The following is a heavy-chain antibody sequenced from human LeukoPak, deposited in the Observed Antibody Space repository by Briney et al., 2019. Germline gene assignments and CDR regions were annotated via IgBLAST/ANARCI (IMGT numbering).Heavy chain of an antibody. D-gene: IGHD5-18*01. V-gene: IGHV3-23*01. J-gene: IGHJ4*02. CDR3: AKRIQSAMATGY. CDR2: ISGSGGST. CDR1: GFTLITYW. Sequence: PGGSLRLSCAASGFTLITYWMTWVRQAPGKGLEWVSDISGSGGSTYYADSVKGRFTISRDNSKNTLYLQMNSLRAEDTAVYYCAKRIQSAMATGYWGQGTLVTVSS.